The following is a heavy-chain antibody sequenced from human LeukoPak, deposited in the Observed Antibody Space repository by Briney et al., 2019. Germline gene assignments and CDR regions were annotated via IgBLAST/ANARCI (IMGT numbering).Heavy chain of an antibody. CDR2: INPSGGGT. Sequence: GASVKVSCKASGYTFTGYYMHWVRQAPGQGLEWMGIINPSGGGTTYAQKFQGRVTITADESTSTAYMELSRLRSDDTAVYYCARSGSGYSYGLYYYYYGMDVWGQGTTVTVSS. CDR3: ARSGSGYSYGLYYYYYGMDV. V-gene: IGHV1-46*01. J-gene: IGHJ6*02. CDR1: GYTFTGYY. D-gene: IGHD5-18*01.